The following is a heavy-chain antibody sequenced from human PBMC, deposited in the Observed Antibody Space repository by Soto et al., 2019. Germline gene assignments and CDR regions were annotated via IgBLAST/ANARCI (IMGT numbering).Heavy chain of an antibody. J-gene: IGHJ4*02. CDR2: INAGNGNT. V-gene: IGHV1-3*01. CDR3: ARDVAYYYDSSGYELEY. D-gene: IGHD3-22*01. Sequence: ASVKVSCKASGYTFTSYAMHWVRQAPGQRLERMGWINAGNGNTKYSQKFQGRVTITRDTSASTAYMELSSLRSEDTAVYYCARDVAYYYDSSGYELEYWGQGT. CDR1: GYTFTSYA.